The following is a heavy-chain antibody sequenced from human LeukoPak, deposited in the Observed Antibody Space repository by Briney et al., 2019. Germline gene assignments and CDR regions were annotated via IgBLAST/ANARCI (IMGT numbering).Heavy chain of an antibody. CDR1: GGSISSSSYY. CDR2: IYYSGST. Sequence: SETLSLTCTVSGGSISSSSYYWGWIRQPPGKGLEWIGSIYYSGSTYYNPSLKSRVTISVDTSKNQFSLKLSSVTAADTAVCYCARDNWGLAYYFDYWGQGTLVTVSS. CDR3: ARDNWGLAYYFDY. V-gene: IGHV4-39*07. D-gene: IGHD7-27*01. J-gene: IGHJ4*02.